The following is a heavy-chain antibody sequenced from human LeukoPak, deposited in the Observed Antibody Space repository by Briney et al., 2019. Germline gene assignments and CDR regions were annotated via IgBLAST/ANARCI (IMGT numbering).Heavy chain of an antibody. CDR2: ISSGSDYI. CDR1: GFSFNTYS. J-gene: IGHJ5*02. Sequence: GGSLRLSCAASGFSFNTYSMDWVREAPGKGLEWVSSISSGSDYIYYADSMKGRFTISRDNAKNSLYLQVNSLRPEDTAMYYCARGGVWLDPWGQGTLVTVSS. V-gene: IGHV3-21*01. CDR3: ARGGVWLDP. D-gene: IGHD3-16*01.